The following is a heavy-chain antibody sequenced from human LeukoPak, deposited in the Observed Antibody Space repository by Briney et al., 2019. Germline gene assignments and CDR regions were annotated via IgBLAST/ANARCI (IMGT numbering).Heavy chain of an antibody. CDR1: GHTLTELS. Sequence: ASVKVSCKVSGHTLTELSMHWVRQAPGKGLEWMGGFDPEDGETIYAQKFQGRVTMTEDTSTDTAYMELSSLRSEDTAVYYCATDGLGFGELSYWGQGTLVTVPS. D-gene: IGHD3-10*01. J-gene: IGHJ4*02. CDR3: ATDGLGFGELSY. V-gene: IGHV1-24*01. CDR2: FDPEDGET.